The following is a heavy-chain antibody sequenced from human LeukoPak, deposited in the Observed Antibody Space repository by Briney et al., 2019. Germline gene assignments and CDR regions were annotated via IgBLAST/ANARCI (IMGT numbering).Heavy chain of an antibody. CDR1: GGSISSYY. V-gene: IGHV4-59*08. J-gene: IGHJ4*02. CDR3: ARNSCPSGSCYENRGYFDY. CDR2: IYYSGTT. D-gene: IGHD2-15*01. Sequence: SETLSLTCTVSGGSISSYYWSWIRQPPGKGLEWIGYIYYSGTTNYNPSLKSRVTISVDTSKNQFSLKLSSVTAADTAVYYCARNSCPSGSCYENRGYFDYWGQGTLVTVSS.